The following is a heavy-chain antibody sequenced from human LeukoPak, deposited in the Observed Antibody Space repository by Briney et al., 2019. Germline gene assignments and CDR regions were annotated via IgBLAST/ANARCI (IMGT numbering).Heavy chain of an antibody. J-gene: IGHJ5*02. D-gene: IGHD5-24*01. Sequence: ASVTVSCKASGYTFTGYYMHWVRQAPGQGLEWMGWINPNSGGTNYAQKFQGRVTMTRDTSISTAYMELSRLRSDDTAVYYCARDWEMATIKRNWFDPWGQGTLVTVSS. V-gene: IGHV1-2*02. CDR1: GYTFTGYY. CDR2: INPNSGGT. CDR3: ARDWEMATIKRNWFDP.